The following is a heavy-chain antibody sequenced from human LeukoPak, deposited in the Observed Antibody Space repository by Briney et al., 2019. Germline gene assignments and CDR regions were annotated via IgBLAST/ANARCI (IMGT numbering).Heavy chain of an antibody. J-gene: IGHJ4*02. V-gene: IGHV7-4-1*02. CDR2: INTNTGNP. CDR1: GYTFTSYA. CDR3: ARDVWFGELIGLCLDY. D-gene: IGHD3-10*01. Sequence: ASVKVSCTASGYTFTSYAMNWVRQAPGQGLEWMGWINTNTGNPTYAQGFTGRFVFSLDTSVSTAYLQISSLKAEDTAVYYCARDVWFGELIGLCLDYWGQGTLVTVSS.